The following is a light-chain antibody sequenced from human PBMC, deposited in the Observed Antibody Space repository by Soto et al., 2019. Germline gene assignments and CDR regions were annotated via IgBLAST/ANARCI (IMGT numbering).Light chain of an antibody. CDR1: QSVSSH. CDR2: DAS. CDR3: QQCGNWPLA. Sequence: EIVLAQSPATLSLSPGESATVSCRASQSVSSHLAWYQQKRGQAPRLLIYDASSRASGIPARFSGSGSGTDFTLTISSLEPEDFAVYYCQQCGNWPLAFGQGTQLEI. V-gene: IGKV3-11*01. J-gene: IGKJ5*01.